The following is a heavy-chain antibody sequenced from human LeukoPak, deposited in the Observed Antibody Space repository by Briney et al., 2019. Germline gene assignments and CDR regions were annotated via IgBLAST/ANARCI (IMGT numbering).Heavy chain of an antibody. CDR3: VKARGIQLWLPGDY. V-gene: IGHV3-64D*09. D-gene: IGHD5-18*01. J-gene: IGHJ4*02. CDR1: GFTFIDYR. Sequence: GGSLRLSCAASGFTFIDYRMNGVRQAPGRGLECVSSISSNGGNTYYGESVKGRLTISRDNSKNTLYLHMSSLRAEDTAVYYCVKARGIQLWLPGDYWGQGTLVTVSS. CDR2: ISSNGGNT.